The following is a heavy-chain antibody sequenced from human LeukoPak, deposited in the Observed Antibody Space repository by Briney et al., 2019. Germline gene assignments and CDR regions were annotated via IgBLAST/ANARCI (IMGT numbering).Heavy chain of an antibody. CDR1: GFSFGSYW. CDR2: MRHDGIEK. J-gene: IGHJ4*02. V-gene: IGHV3-7*05. Sequence: PGGSLRLSCVASGFSFGSYWMAWVRQAPGKGLEWVANMRHDGIEKYHVDSVKGRFTISRDNTKNSLYLHMSSLRVEDTAVYYCAREGREGYNYPALDFWGQGILVTVSS. D-gene: IGHD5-24*01. CDR3: AREGREGYNYPALDF.